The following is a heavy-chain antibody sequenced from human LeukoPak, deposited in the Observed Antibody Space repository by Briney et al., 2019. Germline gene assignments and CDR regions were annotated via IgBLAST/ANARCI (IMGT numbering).Heavy chain of an antibody. V-gene: IGHV1-24*01. D-gene: IGHD3-10*01. J-gene: IGHJ4*02. Sequence: GASVKVSCKVSGYTLTELSMHWVRQAPGKGLEWMGGFDPEDGETIYAQKFQGRVTMTEDTSTDTAYMELSSLRSEDTAVYYCATTYYGSGSHRFDYWGQGTLVTVSS. CDR3: ATTYYGSGSHRFDY. CDR2: FDPEDGET. CDR1: GYTLTELS.